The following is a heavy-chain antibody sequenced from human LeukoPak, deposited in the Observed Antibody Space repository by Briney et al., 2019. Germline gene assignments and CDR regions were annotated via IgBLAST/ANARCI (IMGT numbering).Heavy chain of an antibody. CDR2: ISSSGTYI. D-gene: IGHD5-18*01. CDR3: ARVHTWIQSGGYFDL. CDR1: GVTFSSYC. Sequence: GGSLRLSCAASGVTFSSYCMNWVRQAPGKGLEWVSSISSSGTYIYYADSVKGRFTISRDNAKNSLYLQMNSLRAEDTAVYYCARVHTWIQSGGYFDLWGRGTLVTVSS. J-gene: IGHJ2*01. V-gene: IGHV3-21*01.